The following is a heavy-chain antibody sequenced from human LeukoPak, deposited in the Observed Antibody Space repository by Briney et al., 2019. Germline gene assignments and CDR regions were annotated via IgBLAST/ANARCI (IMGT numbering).Heavy chain of an antibody. Sequence: PGGSLRLSCAASGFTFSSYSMNWVRQAPGKGLEWVSSISSSSSYIYYADSVKGQFTISGDNAKNSLFLQMNSLRVEDTAVYYCARADSSGWFDVWGQGTTVTVSS. J-gene: IGHJ6*02. CDR2: ISSSSSYI. CDR1: GFTFSSYS. CDR3: ARADSSGWFDV. V-gene: IGHV3-21*01. D-gene: IGHD6-19*01.